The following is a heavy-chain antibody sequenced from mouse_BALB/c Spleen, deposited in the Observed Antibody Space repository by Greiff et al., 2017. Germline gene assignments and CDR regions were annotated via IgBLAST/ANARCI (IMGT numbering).Heavy chain of an antibody. Sequence: QVQLQQSGPGLVAPSQSLSITCTVSGFSLTSYDISWIRQPPGKGLEWLGVIWTGGGTNYNSAFMSRLSISKDNSKSQVFLKMNSLQTDDTAIYYCVREGYYGSRGYAMDYWGQGTSVTVSS. CDR3: VREGYYGSRGYAMDY. J-gene: IGHJ4*01. CDR1: GFSLTSYD. D-gene: IGHD1-1*01. V-gene: IGHV2-9-2*01. CDR2: IWTGGGT.